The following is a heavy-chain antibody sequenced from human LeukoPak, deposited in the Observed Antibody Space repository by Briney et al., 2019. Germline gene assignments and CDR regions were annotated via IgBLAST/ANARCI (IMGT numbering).Heavy chain of an antibody. D-gene: IGHD1-7*01. V-gene: IGHV3-7*01. CDR3: ARDRGITGTTAVDY. J-gene: IGHJ4*02. Sequence: GGSLRLSCAASGFSLTNFAMSWVRQAPGKGLEWVANIKQDGSEKYYVDSVKGRFTISRDNAKNSLYLQMNSLRAEDTAVYYCARDRGITGTTAVDYWGQGTLVTVSS. CDR1: GFSLTNFA. CDR2: IKQDGSEK.